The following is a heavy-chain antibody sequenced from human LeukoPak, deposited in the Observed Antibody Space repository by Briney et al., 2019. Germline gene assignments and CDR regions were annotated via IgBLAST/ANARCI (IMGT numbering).Heavy chain of an antibody. V-gene: IGHV1-69*05. Sequence: RIIPIFGTANYAQKFQGRVTINTEESTSTAYMELSSLRSEDTAVYYCARENVDTADDAFDIWGQGTMVTVSS. CDR2: IIPIFGTA. CDR3: ARENVDTADDAFDI. J-gene: IGHJ3*02. D-gene: IGHD5-18*01.